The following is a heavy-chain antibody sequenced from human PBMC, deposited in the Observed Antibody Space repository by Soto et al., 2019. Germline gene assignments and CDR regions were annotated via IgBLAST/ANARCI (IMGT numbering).Heavy chain of an antibody. D-gene: IGHD3-9*01. CDR2: ISYDGSNK. J-gene: IGHJ4*02. V-gene: IGHV3-30-3*01. CDR3: ARGYDILPGYYQDFDY. CDR1: GFNFSSYA. Sequence: GGPLRLACASYGFNFSSYARNWVRTAPGKGLGWVAVISYDGSNKYYADSVKGRFTISRDNSKNTLYLQMNSRRAEDTAVYYCARGYDILPGYYQDFDYWVQGTLVTVSS.